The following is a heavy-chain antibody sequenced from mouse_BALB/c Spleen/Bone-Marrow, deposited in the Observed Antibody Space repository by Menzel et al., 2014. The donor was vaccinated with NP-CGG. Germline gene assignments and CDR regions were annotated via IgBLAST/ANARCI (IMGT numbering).Heavy chain of an antibody. CDR2: IHPNSGNT. V-gene: IGHV1S130*01. Sequence: VQLQQSGSVLVRPGASVKLSCKASGYTFTSSWMHWAKQRPRQGLEWIGEIHPNSGNTNYNEKFKGKATLTVDTSSSTAYVDLSSLTSEDSAVYYCERSGFDYWGQGTTLTVSS. J-gene: IGHJ2*01. CDR1: GYTFTSSW. D-gene: IGHD4-1*01. CDR3: ERSGFDY.